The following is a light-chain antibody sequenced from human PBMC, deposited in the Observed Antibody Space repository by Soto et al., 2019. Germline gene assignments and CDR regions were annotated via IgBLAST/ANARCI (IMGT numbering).Light chain of an antibody. J-gene: IGLJ7*01. CDR3: CSYVGSSTPPV. CDR1: SSDVGSYNP. CDR2: EGT. Sequence: QSALTQPASVSGSPGQSITISCTGASSDVGSYNPVSWYQQHPGKAPKLIIYEGTKRPSGVSNRFSGSKSGNTASLAISGLQAEDEADYHACSYVGSSTPPVFGGGTQLTVL. V-gene: IGLV2-23*01.